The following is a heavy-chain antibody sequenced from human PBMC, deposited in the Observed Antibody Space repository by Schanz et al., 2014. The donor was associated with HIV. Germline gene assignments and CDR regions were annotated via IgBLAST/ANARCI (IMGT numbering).Heavy chain of an antibody. D-gene: IGHD1-26*01. J-gene: IGHJ6*02. CDR2: ISKDGSDK. V-gene: IGHV3-30*18. Sequence: QVQLVESGGGVVQPGTSLRLSCAVSGFTFSTYGMHWVRQAPGKGLEWVAAISKDGSDKYYTDSVKGRFTISRDNSNNTLYLQMNRLSAEDTAVYYCAKIISGSPYYYYGLDVWGLGTTSPSP. CDR3: AKIISGSPYYYYGLDV. CDR1: GFTFSTYG.